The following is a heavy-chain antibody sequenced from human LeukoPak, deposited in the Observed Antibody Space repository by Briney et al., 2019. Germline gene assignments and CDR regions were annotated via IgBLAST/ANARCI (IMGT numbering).Heavy chain of an antibody. CDR2: IRNDGSNI. Sequence: GGPLRLSCAVSGFTFSRYGMHWVRQAPGKGLDWVTFIRNDGSNIYYAASVKGRFTISRDDSRNTLYLQMNSLGGEDTAVYYCAKDFDGYSYGILDYWGQGTLVTVSS. CDR3: AKDFDGYSYGILDY. V-gene: IGHV3-30*02. D-gene: IGHD5-18*01. CDR1: GFTFSRYG. J-gene: IGHJ4*02.